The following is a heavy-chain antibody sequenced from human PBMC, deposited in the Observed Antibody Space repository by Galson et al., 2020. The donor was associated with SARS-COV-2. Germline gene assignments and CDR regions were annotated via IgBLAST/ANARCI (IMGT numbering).Heavy chain of an antibody. CDR1: GFIFSSYT. J-gene: IGHJ4*02. V-gene: IGHV3-30-3*01. Sequence: GGSLRLSCAASGFIFSSYTLHWVRQAPGKGLEWVAIISYDGSNKYYADSVKGRFTISRDNSKNTLNLQMNSLRTEDTAVYYCAREDYYDSSGYPGGLGYWGQGTLVTVSS. CDR2: ISYDGSNK. CDR3: AREDYYDSSGYPGGLGY. D-gene: IGHD3-22*01.